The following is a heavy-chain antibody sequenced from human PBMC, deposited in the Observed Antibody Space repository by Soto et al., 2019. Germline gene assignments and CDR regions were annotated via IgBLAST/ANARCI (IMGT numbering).Heavy chain of an antibody. CDR3: ARDCSSTSCRQAIDC. Sequence: QVQLVESGGGVVQPGRSLRLSCAASGFTFSSYGMHWVRQAPGKGLEWVAVIWYDGSNKYYADSVKGRFTISRDNSKNTLYLQMNSLRAEDTAVYYCARDCSSTSCRQAIDCWGQGTLVTVSS. V-gene: IGHV3-33*01. D-gene: IGHD2-2*01. CDR1: GFTFSSYG. CDR2: IWYDGSNK. J-gene: IGHJ4*02.